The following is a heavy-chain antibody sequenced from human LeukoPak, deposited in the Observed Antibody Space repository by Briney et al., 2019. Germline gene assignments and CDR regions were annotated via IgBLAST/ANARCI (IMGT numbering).Heavy chain of an antibody. V-gene: IGHV1-2*06. CDR1: GYTFTSYG. J-gene: IGHJ6*03. CDR3: AAMTTVTYDNYYYYYMDV. CDR2: INPNSGGT. D-gene: IGHD4-17*01. Sequence: ASVKVSCKASGYTFTSYGISWVRQAPGQGLEWMGRINPNSGGTNYAQKFQGRVTMTRDTSISTAYMELSRLRSDDTAVYYCAAMTTVTYDNYYYYYMDVWGKGTTVTVSS.